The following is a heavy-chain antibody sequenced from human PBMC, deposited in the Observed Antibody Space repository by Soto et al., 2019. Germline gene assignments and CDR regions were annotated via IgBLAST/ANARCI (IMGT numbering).Heavy chain of an antibody. J-gene: IGHJ4*02. CDR1: GGPFSSYG. V-gene: IGHV1-69*01. CDR2: IIPLFGTP. CDR3: ARDGTIQMANFDF. Sequence: QVLLMQSGAAVKKPGSSVKVSCTSSGGPFSSYGISWVRQVPGQGLEWLGGIIPLFGTPSYARKFQDRLTISADESTTTAYMELSSLTSEDTAMYFCARDGTIQMANFDFWGQGTLVTVSS. D-gene: IGHD1-1*01.